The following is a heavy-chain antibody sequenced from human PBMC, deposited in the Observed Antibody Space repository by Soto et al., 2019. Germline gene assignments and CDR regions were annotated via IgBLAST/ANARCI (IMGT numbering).Heavy chain of an antibody. CDR1: GFSFSDYG. J-gene: IGHJ4*02. D-gene: IGHD6-19*01. CDR3: GKDLMGEQWLGVMHY. Sequence: QVQLEESGGNGVQPGRSLRLSCAASGFSFSDYGMHWVRQAPGKGLESVALLSYDGGKEYYADSVKGRFTISRDNSKNTVFLQMNSLRPEDTAVYYCGKDLMGEQWLGVMHYWGQGTLVTVSS. V-gene: IGHV3-30*18. CDR2: LSYDGGKE.